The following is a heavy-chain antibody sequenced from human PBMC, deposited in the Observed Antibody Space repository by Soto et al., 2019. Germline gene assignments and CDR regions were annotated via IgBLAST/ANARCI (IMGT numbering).Heavy chain of an antibody. Sequence: VQLQQSGPGLVKPSQTLSLTCAISGDSVSSNSVAWNWIRQSPSRGLEWLGRTYYRSKWYTEYAESVQSRITINPDTSKIHFSLQLNSVTPEYTAAYYCERGAYTYGRPFDYWGQGTLVTVSS. V-gene: IGHV6-1*01. D-gene: IGHD5-18*01. J-gene: IGHJ4*02. CDR3: ERGAYTYGRPFDY. CDR1: GDSVSSNSVA. CDR2: TYYRSKWYT.